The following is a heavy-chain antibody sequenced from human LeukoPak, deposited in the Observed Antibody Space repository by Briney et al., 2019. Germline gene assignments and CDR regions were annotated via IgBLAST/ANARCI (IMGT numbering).Heavy chain of an antibody. Sequence: GGSLRLSCTASEFTVSRNYMLWVRQAPGKGLEWVSLIFSNGDTHYADSVRGRFTISRDTSKNTVSLQMNSLRVEDTAMYYRTRDQMNYWGQGTLVTVSS. V-gene: IGHV3-53*01. CDR1: EFTVSRNY. J-gene: IGHJ4*02. CDR3: TRDQMNY. CDR2: IFSNGDT. D-gene: IGHD5-24*01.